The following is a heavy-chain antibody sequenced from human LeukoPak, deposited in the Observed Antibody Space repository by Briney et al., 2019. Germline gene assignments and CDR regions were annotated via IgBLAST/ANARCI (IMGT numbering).Heavy chain of an antibody. J-gene: IGHJ5*02. Sequence: SETLSLTCTVSGGSISSRSYYWGWIRQPPGKGLEWIGSIYYSGSTYYNPSLQSRVTISVDTSKNQFSLKLSSVTAADTAVYYCARLGSSGYSNWFDPWGQGTLVTVSS. V-gene: IGHV4-39*01. CDR3: ARLGSSGYSNWFDP. D-gene: IGHD3-22*01. CDR1: GGSISSRSYY. CDR2: IYYSGST.